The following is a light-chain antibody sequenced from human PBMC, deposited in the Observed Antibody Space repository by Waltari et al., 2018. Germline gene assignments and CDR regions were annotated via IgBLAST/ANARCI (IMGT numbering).Light chain of an antibody. CDR3: EQYQSWWP. V-gene: IGKV3-15*01. Sequence: IVFTQSPATLSVSAGERATLSCRASQSVSTNLAWYQRKPSQAPRLLIYGASTRTTRNPARFSGSGSGTVFSLSITSLQAEDFAVCYCEQYQSWWPCGQGNKVEVK. J-gene: IGKJ1*01. CDR1: QSVSTN. CDR2: GAS.